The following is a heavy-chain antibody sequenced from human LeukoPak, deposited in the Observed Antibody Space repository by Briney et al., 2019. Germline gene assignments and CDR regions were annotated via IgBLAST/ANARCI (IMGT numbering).Heavy chain of an antibody. CDR2: IIPIFGIA. CDR1: GGTFSSYA. CDR3: AGPPSPSSLDAFDI. Sequence: SVTVSCMASGGTFSSYAISWVRQAPGQGLEWMGRIIPIFGIANYAQKFQGRVTITADKSTSTAYMELSSLRSEDTAVYYCAGPPSPSSLDAFDIWGQGTMVTVSS. D-gene: IGHD6-13*01. V-gene: IGHV1-69*04. J-gene: IGHJ3*02.